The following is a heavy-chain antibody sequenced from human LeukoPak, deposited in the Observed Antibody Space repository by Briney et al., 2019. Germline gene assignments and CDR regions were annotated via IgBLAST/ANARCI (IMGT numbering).Heavy chain of an antibody. D-gene: IGHD3-22*01. CDR2: FDPEDGET. CDR1: GYTLTELS. V-gene: IGHV1-24*01. CDR3: ATGYYYDSSGQAAGFDP. J-gene: IGHJ5*02. Sequence: ASVKVSCKVSGYTLTELSMHWVRQAPGKGLEWMGGFDPEDGETIYAQKFQGRVTMTEDTSTDTAYTELSSLRSEDTAVYYCATGYYYDSSGQAAGFDPWGQGTLVTVSS.